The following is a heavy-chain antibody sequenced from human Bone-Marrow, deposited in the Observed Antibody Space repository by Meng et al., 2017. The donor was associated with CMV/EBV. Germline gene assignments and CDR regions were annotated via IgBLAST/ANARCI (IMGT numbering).Heavy chain of an antibody. CDR1: GVTFSSQY. J-gene: IGHJ6*02. CDR2: IKPCEGST. CDR3: VRDGQITMVRGVSFPVDFYYGMDV. V-gene: IGHV1-46*01. D-gene: IGHD3-10*01. Sequence: ASVKVFCSASGVTFSSQYIHWVRQAPGQGLEWMGIIKPCEGSTTYAQKFQGRVTMIGDTSTSTVYMELSSLGSEDTALYSFVRDGQITMVRGVSFPVDFYYGMDVWGQGTTVTVSS.